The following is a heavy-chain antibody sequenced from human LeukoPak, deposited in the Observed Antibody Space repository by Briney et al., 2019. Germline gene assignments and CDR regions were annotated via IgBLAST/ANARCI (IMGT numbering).Heavy chain of an antibody. V-gene: IGHV3-7*04. Sequence: PGGSLRLSGAASGFTFGSYWMSWVRQAPGKGLEWVANIKQDGREKNYVDSVKGRFTISRDNAKNSLYLQMNSLRAEDTAVYYCAKGFGELSWGQGALVTVSS. CDR1: GFTFGSYW. CDR3: AKGFGELS. J-gene: IGHJ5*02. D-gene: IGHD3-10*01. CDR2: IKQDGREK.